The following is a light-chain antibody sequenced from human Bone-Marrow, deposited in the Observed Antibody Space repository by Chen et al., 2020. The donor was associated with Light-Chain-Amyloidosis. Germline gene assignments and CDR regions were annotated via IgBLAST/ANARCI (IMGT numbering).Light chain of an antibody. J-gene: IGKJ1*01. CDR1: ETITNW. CDR2: DAS. Sequence: IQTTQSPSALSASVGDKITITCRASETITNWVAWYQQKPVKAPKLLINDASTLHSGVPSRFSASRSGTEFTLTITSLQPDEVATYYCQQYNSYLATFGQGTKV. CDR3: QQYNSYLAT. V-gene: IGKV1-5*01.